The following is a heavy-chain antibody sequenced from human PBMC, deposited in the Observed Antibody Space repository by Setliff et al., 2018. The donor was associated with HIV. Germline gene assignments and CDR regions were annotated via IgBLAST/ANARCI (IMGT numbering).Heavy chain of an antibody. CDR3: ARRPPINYSSSWYVEN. Sequence: SETLSLTCAVSGGSISSSNWWSWVRQPPGKGLEWIGEIYHSGSANYNPSLKSRVTISVDTSKNQFSLKLSSVTAADTAVYYCARRPPINYSSSWYVENWGQGTLVTAPQ. D-gene: IGHD6-13*01. V-gene: IGHV4-4*02. J-gene: IGHJ4*02. CDR1: GGSISSSNW. CDR2: IYHSGSA.